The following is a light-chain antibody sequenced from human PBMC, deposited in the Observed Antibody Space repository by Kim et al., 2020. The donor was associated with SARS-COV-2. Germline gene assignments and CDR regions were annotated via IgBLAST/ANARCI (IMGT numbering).Light chain of an antibody. CDR3: QSYGSSLSAHVV. J-gene: IGLJ2*01. CDR2: CNN. Sequence: TISCTGSSSNTGEDCDVHCYQHLPGTAPSILIYCNNNRPSGGPDQCSGAKSGAPASLAITGRQAEDEADYYCQSYGSSLSAHVVFGGGTKVTVL. CDR1: SSNTGEDCD. V-gene: IGLV1-40*03.